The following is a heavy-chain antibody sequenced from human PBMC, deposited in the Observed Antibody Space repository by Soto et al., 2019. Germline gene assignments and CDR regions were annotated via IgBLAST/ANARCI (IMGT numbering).Heavy chain of an antibody. D-gene: IGHD3-22*01. CDR1: GYSFTSYW. V-gene: IGHV5-51*01. J-gene: IGHJ4*02. CDR2: IYPGDSDT. CDR3: ARHSYYYDSSGYYYCDY. Sequence: PGESLKISCKGSGYSFTSYWIGWVRQMPGKGLEWMGIIYPGDSDTRYSPSFQGQVTISADKSISTAYLQWSSLKASDTAMYYCARHSYYYDSSGYYYCDYWGQGTLVTVSS.